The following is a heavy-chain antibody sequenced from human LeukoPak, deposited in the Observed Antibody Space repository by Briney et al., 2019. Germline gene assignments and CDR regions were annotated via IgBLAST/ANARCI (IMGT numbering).Heavy chain of an antibody. Sequence: ASVKVSRKASGYTFTGYYMHWVRQAPGQGLEWMGWINPNSGGTNYAQKFQGRVTMTRDTSISTAYMELSRLRSDDTAVYYCARDYCSSTSCPDYYYYGMDVWGQGTTVTVSS. CDR2: INPNSGGT. D-gene: IGHD2-2*01. J-gene: IGHJ6*02. CDR1: GYTFTGYY. V-gene: IGHV1-2*02. CDR3: ARDYCSSTSCPDYYYYGMDV.